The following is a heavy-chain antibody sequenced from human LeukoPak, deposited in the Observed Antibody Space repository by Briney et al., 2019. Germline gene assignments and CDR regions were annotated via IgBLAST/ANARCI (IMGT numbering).Heavy chain of an antibody. CDR3: ASHIVVVPAASRAKINWFDP. CDR1: GGSISSSSYY. V-gene: IGHV4-39*01. J-gene: IGHJ5*02. D-gene: IGHD2-2*01. Sequence: SETLSLTCTVSGGSISSSSYYWGWIRQPPGKGLEWIGSIYYSRSTYYNPSLKSRVIISVDTSKNQFSLKLSSVTAADTAVYYCASHIVVVPAASRAKINWFDPWGQGTLVTVSS. CDR2: IYYSRST.